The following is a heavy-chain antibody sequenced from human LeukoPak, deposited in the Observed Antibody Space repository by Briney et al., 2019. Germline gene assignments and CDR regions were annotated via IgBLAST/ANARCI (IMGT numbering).Heavy chain of an antibody. CDR1: GFTFNYS. V-gene: IGHV3-21*01. J-gene: IGHJ4*02. CDR2: ISGRGSYI. CDR3: AAYDSSGYVDY. Sequence: GGSLRLSCAASGFTFNYSMNWVRQAPGKGLEWVSFISGRGSYIYYVESVKGRSTISRDNAKNSVYLEMHRLRAEDTAVYYCAAYDSSGYVDYWGQGTLVTVSS. D-gene: IGHD3-22*01.